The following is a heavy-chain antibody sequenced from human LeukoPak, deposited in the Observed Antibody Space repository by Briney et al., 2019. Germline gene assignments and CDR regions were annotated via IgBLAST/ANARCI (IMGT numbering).Heavy chain of an antibody. D-gene: IGHD3-22*01. V-gene: IGHV3-33*06. CDR2: IWYDGSNK. CDR1: GFTFSSYG. Sequence: PGGYLRLSCAASGFTFSSYGMHWVRQAPGRGPEWVAVIWYDGSNKYYADSVKGRFTISRDNSKNTLYLQMNSLRAEDTAVYYCAKDGVPGDSSGYYPDYWGQGTLVTVSS. J-gene: IGHJ4*02. CDR3: AKDGVPGDSSGYYPDY.